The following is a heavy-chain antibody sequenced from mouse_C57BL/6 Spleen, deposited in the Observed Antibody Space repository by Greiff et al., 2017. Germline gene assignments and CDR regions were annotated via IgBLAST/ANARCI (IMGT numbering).Heavy chain of an antibody. V-gene: IGHV1-82*01. CDR3: ARGSSGYYAMDY. J-gene: IGHJ4*01. CDR2: IYPGEGDT. Sequence: QVQLQQSGPELVKPGASVKISCKASGYAFSSSWMNWVKQRPGKGLEWIGRIYPGEGDTNYNGKFKGKATLTADKSSSTAYMQLISLTSEDSAVYFGARGSSGYYAMDYWGQGTSVTVSS. CDR1: GYAFSSSW. D-gene: IGHD3-2*02.